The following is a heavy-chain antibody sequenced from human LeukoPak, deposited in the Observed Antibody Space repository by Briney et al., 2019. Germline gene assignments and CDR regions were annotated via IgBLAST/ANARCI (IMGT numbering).Heavy chain of an antibody. V-gene: IGHV3-53*04. CDR3: ATLHLGSSWRPFDY. D-gene: IGHD6-13*01. J-gene: IGHJ4*02. CDR2: IYSGGDT. CDR1: GFTVSSSY. Sequence: GGSLRLSCAASGFTVSSSYMSWVRQAPGKGLEWVSVIYSGGDTYYADSVKGRFTISRHNSKNTLYLQMNGLRAEATAVYYCATLHLGSSWRPFDYWGQGTLVTVSS.